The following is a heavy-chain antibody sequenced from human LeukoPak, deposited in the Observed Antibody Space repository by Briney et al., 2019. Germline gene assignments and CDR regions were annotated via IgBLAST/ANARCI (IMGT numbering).Heavy chain of an antibody. V-gene: IGHV3-53*01. J-gene: IGHJ4*02. CDR3: ASDPHYSGSGSYSY. CDR1: GFTVSSSD. CDR2: IYGGGLP. Sequence: GGSLRLSCAASGFTVSSSDMIWVRQAPGKGLEWVSIIYGGGLPYYADSLRGGLTISRDNSKNTLYLQMNSLRADDTAVYFCASDPHYSGSGSYSYWGQGTLVTVSS. D-gene: IGHD3-10*01.